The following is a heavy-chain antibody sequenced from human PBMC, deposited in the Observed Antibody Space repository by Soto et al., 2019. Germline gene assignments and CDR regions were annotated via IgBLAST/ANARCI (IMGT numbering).Heavy chain of an antibody. V-gene: IGHV1-58*01. J-gene: IGHJ4*02. Sequence: QMQLLQSGPEVKKPGTSVKVSCKASGFTFNRYAVQWVRQARGQRLEWIGWIVVGSGNTNYAQKFQERVTFTRDMSTSTAYMELSGVRSEDTAVYYCAAGYYYDSSGYYILDYWGQGTLVTVSS. CDR2: IVVGSGNT. CDR1: GFTFNRYA. CDR3: AAGYYYDSSGYYILDY. D-gene: IGHD3-22*01.